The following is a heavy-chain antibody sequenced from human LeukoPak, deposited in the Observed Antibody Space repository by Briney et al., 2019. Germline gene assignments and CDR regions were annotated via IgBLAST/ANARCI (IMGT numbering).Heavy chain of an antibody. CDR3: ARLSAMVRGPEDIFYFEY. J-gene: IGHJ4*02. CDR1: GFSFSTYW. V-gene: IGHV3-7*01. Sequence: QPGGSLRLSCETSGFSFSTYWMSWVRQAPGKGLEWVANIRQDGSEKYYADSVKGRFTISRDIAKQSVFLQMNSLRAEDTALYYCARLSAMVRGPEDIFYFEYWGLGTLVTVSS. D-gene: IGHD3-10*01. CDR2: IRQDGSEK.